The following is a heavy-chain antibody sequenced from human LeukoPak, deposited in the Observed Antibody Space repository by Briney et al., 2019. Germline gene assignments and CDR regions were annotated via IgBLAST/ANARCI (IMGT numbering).Heavy chain of an antibody. CDR2: IYSSGST. J-gene: IGHJ4*02. CDR1: GFTATTNY. CDR3: AKDVAYCGGDCYSYYFDY. V-gene: IGHV3-53*01. D-gene: IGHD2-21*02. Sequence: GGSLRLSCAGSGFTATTNYMSWVRQAPGKGLEWVSVIYSSGSTSYADSVKGRFTISRDNSKNTLYLQMNSLRAEDTAVYYCAKDVAYCGGDCYSYYFDYWGQGTLVTVSS.